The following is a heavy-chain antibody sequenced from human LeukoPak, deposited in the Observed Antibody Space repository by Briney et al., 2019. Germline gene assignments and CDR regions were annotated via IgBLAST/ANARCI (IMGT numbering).Heavy chain of an antibody. J-gene: IGHJ5*02. CDR3: AREAGAYCGGDCSTNWFDP. V-gene: IGHV1-46*01. CDR1: GYTFTSYY. CDR2: INPSGGST. D-gene: IGHD2-21*02. Sequence: ASVKVSCKASGYTFTSYYMHWVRQAPGQGLEWMGIINPSGGSTSYAQKFQGRVTMTRDMSTSTVYMELSSLRSEDTAVYYCAREAGAYCGGDCSTNWFDPWGQGTLVNVSS.